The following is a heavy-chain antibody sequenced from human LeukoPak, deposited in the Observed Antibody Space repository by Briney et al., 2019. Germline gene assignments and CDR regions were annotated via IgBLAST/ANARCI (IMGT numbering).Heavy chain of an antibody. J-gene: IGHJ4*01. CDR1: GFIFSGPV. Sequence: PGGSLRLACAASGFIFSGPVMHWVRQAPRKGLQWVAIISYDGTNENYGDSVKGRFTISRDNSKSTLYLHMNSLRHDDTAVYYCAKDSGGSVLEDWGHGSLVIVSS. CDR2: ISYDGTNE. D-gene: IGHD2-15*01. CDR3: AKDSGGSVLED. V-gene: IGHV3-30*18.